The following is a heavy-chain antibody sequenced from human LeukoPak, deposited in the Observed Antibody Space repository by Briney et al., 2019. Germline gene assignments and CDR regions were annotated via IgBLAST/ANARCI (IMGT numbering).Heavy chain of an antibody. CDR1: GFTVSSNY. CDR3: ARVSSTSPYFYGLDV. V-gene: IGHV3-53*01. D-gene: IGHD2-21*01. CDR2: IYSAGST. J-gene: IGHJ6*02. Sequence: GGSLRLSCAVSGFTVSSNYMSWVRQAPGKGLEWVSVIYSAGSTYYADSVKGRFTISRDKSKKILFLQMNSLRVEDTAVYYCARVSSTSPYFYGLDVWGQGTTVTVSS.